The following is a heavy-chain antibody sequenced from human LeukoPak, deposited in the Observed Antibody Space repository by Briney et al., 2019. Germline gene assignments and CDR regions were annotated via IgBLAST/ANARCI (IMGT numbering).Heavy chain of an antibody. D-gene: IGHD1-26*01. CDR2: INQDEGEI. V-gene: IGHV3-7*01. CDR3: ARLAVVGATAGFDF. Sequence: PGGSLRLSCAASGFSFSTFWMGWVRQAPGKGLDWVANINQDEGEIYYADSVRGRFTISRDNAKNSVFLQMNSLRVEDTALFYCARLAVVGATAGFDFWGQGTLVTVSS. CDR1: GFSFSTFW. J-gene: IGHJ4*02.